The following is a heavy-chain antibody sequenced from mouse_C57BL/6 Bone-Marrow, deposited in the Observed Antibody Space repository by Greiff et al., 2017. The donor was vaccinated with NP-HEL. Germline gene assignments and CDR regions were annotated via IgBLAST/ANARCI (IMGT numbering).Heavy chain of an antibody. CDR1: GYTFTSYG. D-gene: IGHD4-1*01. J-gene: IGHJ3*01. CDR2: IYPRSGNT. V-gene: IGHV1-81*01. CDR3: ARGSNWGFAY. Sequence: VQLQESGAELARPGASVKLSCKASGYTFTSYGISWVKQRTGQGLEWIGEIYPRSGNTYYNEKFKGKATLTADKSSSTAYMELRSLTSEDSAVYFCARGSNWGFAYWGQGTLVTVSA.